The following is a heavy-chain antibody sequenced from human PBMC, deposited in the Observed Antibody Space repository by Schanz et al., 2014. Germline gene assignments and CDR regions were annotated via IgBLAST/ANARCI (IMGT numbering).Heavy chain of an antibody. Sequence: QVQLVQSGAEVKKPGSSVKVSCQAFGDTFSKYNIMWVRQVPGQGLEWLGRIMPLRGIGNNAWKFQGRLTITADKSMNITYMELSSLGTEDTAVYYCTRLRRAAPNGFDVWGQGTTVTVS. CDR1: GDTFSKYN. D-gene: IGHD2-15*01. V-gene: IGHV1-69*02. CDR2: IMPLRGIG. CDR3: TRLRRAAPNGFDV. J-gene: IGHJ6*02.